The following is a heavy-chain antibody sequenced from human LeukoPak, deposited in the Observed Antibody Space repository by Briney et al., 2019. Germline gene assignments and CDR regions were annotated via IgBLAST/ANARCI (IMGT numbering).Heavy chain of an antibody. V-gene: IGHV3-11*01. Sequence: PGGSLRLSCAASGFTFSDYYMTWLRQAPGKGLECVSYISPSGTPLYYADSVKGRFTISRDNARNSLYLQMNSLRVEDTAMYYCARDSSTKDYYDSSGYDPYFDYWGQGTPVTVSS. CDR3: ARDSSTKDYYDSSGYDPYFDY. CDR2: ISPSGTPL. D-gene: IGHD3-22*01. J-gene: IGHJ4*02. CDR1: GFTFSDYY.